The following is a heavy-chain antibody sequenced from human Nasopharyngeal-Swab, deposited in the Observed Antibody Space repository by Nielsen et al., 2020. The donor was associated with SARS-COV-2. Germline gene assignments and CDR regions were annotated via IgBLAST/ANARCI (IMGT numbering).Heavy chain of an antibody. V-gene: IGHV3-23*01. D-gene: IGHD6-19*01. Sequence: GESLKISCAASGFTFSSYAMSWVRQAPGKGLEWVSAISGSGGSTYYADSVKGRFTISRDNSKNTLYLQMNSLRAEDTAVYYCAKDLAVALPWGYWGQGTLVTVSS. CDR1: GFTFSSYA. J-gene: IGHJ4*02. CDR2: ISGSGGST. CDR3: AKDLAVALPWGY.